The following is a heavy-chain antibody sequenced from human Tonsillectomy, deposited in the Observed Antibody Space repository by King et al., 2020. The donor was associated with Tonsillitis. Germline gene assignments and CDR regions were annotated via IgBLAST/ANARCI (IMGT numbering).Heavy chain of an antibody. CDR2: INPNSGGT. CDR3: ASEVSDFYGSADY. D-gene: IGHD3-10*01. J-gene: IGHJ4*02. CDR1: GYTFTGYY. Sequence: QLVQSGAEMKKPGASVKVSCKASGYTFTGYYMHWVRQAPGQGLEWMGWINPNSGGTNYAQKFQGRVTMTRDTSISTAYMELRRLRSDDTAVYYCASEVSDFYGSADYWGQGTLVTVSS. V-gene: IGHV1-2*02.